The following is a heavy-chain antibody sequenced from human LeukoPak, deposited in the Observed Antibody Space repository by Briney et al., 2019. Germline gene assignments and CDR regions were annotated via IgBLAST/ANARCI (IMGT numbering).Heavy chain of an antibody. CDR3: ARGALGSLKGGEYFQH. CDR1: GGSISSGGYS. D-gene: IGHD3-16*01. V-gene: IGHV4-30-2*01. CDR2: IYHSGST. J-gene: IGHJ1*01. Sequence: PSQTLSLTCAVSGGSISSGGYSWSWIRQPPGKGLEWIGYIYHSGSTNYNPSLKSRVTISVDTSKNQFSLKLSSVTAADTAVYYCARGALGSLKGGEYFQHWGQGTLVTVSS.